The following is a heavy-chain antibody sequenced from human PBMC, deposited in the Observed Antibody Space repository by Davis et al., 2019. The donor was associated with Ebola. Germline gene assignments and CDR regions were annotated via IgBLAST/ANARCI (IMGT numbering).Heavy chain of an antibody. CDR1: AYSFTTYW. CDR2: IYPGDSDT. CDR3: ARRAEQLVGALDV. D-gene: IGHD6-6*01. V-gene: IGHV5-51*01. Sequence: GESLKISCKGSAYSFTTYWIAWVRQMPGQGLEWMGIIYPGDSDTRYSPSFQAQVTISADKSINTAYLQWSSLKASDTAIYYCARRAEQLVGALDVWGQGTTVIVS. J-gene: IGHJ6*02.